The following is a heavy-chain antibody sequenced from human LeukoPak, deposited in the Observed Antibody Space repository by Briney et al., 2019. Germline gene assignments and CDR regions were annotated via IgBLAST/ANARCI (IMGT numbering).Heavy chain of an antibody. J-gene: IGHJ4*02. CDR2: INGSGYGT. Sequence: GASLPLSCAASGFSLSSYAISWVRQAPAKGLEWVSTINGSGYGTYYADSVKGRFTISRDNSKNTLYLQMNSLRDGDTAVYYCAKGRLGVVVAALNYWGQGTPVTVPS. V-gene: IGHV3-23*01. CDR3: AKGRLGVVVAALNY. D-gene: IGHD2-15*01. CDR1: GFSLSSYA.